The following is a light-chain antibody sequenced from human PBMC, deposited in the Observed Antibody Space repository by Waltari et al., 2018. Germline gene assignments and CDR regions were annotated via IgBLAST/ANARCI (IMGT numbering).Light chain of an antibody. Sequence: EIVLTQSPGTLSLSPGERATLSCRASQRVSSSYLAWDQQKPGQAPRLLIYGASSRATGIPDRFSGSGSGTDFTLTISRLEPEDFAVYYCQQYGSSPPYTFGQGTKLEIK. CDR3: QQYGSSPPYT. CDR2: GAS. V-gene: IGKV3-20*01. CDR1: QRVSSSY. J-gene: IGKJ2*01.